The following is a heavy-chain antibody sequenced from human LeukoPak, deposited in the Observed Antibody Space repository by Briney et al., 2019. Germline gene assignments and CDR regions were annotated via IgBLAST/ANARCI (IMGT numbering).Heavy chain of an antibody. D-gene: IGHD5-12*01. J-gene: IGHJ3*02. Sequence: GGSLRLSCAAPGFTFSSYAMHWVRQAPGKGLERVAVISYDGGNKYFADSVKGRFTISRDNSKNTLYLQMNSLRAEDTAVYYCARDYDSIHAFDIWGQGTMVTVSS. V-gene: IGHV3-30-3*01. CDR2: ISYDGGNK. CDR3: ARDYDSIHAFDI. CDR1: GFTFSSYA.